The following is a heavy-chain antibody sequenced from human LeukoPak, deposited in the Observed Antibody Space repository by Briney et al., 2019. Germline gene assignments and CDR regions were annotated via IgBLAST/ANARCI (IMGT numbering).Heavy chain of an antibody. CDR2: IRGSGDIT. Sequence: PGGTLRLSCAASGFTFSSYGMSWVRQAPGKGREWVSGIRGSGDITFYADSVKGRFTISRDNSKNTLYLQMNSLGAEDTAVYYCAKLTYGSGTYGAFDYWGQGTLVTVST. CDR3: AKLTYGSGTYGAFDY. D-gene: IGHD3-10*01. CDR1: GFTFSSYG. V-gene: IGHV3-23*01. J-gene: IGHJ4*02.